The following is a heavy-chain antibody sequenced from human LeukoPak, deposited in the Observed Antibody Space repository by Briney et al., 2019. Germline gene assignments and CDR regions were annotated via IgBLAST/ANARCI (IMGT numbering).Heavy chain of an antibody. D-gene: IGHD3-22*01. V-gene: IGHV4-39*07. J-gene: IGHJ3*02. CDR2: IFYSGSS. CDR1: GGSISSSSYY. Sequence: SETLSLTCTVSGGSISSSSYYWGWIRQPPGKGLEWIGSIFYSGSSYYNPSLKSRVTISIDTSRNQFSLRLGSVTAADTAVYYCARDAAGYYYDSSDYYPVSFAIWGQGTMVTVSS. CDR3: ARDAAGYYYDSSDYYPVSFAI.